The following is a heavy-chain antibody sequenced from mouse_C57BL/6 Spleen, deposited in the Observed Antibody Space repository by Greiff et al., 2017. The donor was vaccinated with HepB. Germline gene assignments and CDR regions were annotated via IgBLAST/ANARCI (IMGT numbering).Heavy chain of an antibody. Sequence: EVKLMESGPELVKPGASVKISCKASGYSFTDYNMNWVKQSNGKSLEWIGVINPNYGTTSYNQKFKGKATLTVDQSSSTAYMQLNSLTSEDSAVYYCARGGITTKRNAMDYWGQGTSVTVSS. CDR3: ARGGITTKRNAMDY. J-gene: IGHJ4*01. D-gene: IGHD1-1*01. CDR1: GYSFTDYN. V-gene: IGHV1-39*01. CDR2: INPNYGTT.